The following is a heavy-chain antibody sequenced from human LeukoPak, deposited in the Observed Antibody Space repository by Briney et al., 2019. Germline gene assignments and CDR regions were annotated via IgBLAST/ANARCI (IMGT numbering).Heavy chain of an antibody. CDR2: ISGSGGST. J-gene: IGHJ4*02. CDR3: AKHRFLEWLLWDYFDY. Sequence: PGGSLRPSCAASGFTFSSHAMSWVRQAPGKGLEWVSAISGSGGSTYYADSVKGRFTISRDNSKNTLYLQMNSLRAEDTAVYYCAKHRFLEWLLWDYFDYWGQGTLVTVSS. D-gene: IGHD3-3*01. CDR1: GFTFSSHA. V-gene: IGHV3-23*01.